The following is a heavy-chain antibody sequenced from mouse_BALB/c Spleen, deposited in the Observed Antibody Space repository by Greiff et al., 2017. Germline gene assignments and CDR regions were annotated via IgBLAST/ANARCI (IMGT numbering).Heavy chain of an antibody. V-gene: IGHV5-9*03. CDR1: GFTFSSYT. Sequence: EVQLVESGGGLVKPGGSLKLSCAASGFTFSSYTMSWVRQTPEKRLEWVATISSGGGNTYYPDSVKGRFTISRDNTKNNLYLQMSSLRSEDTALYYCAGSPADDLDYWGQGTTVTVSS. CDR2: ISSGGGNT. D-gene: IGHD2-4*01. J-gene: IGHJ4*01. CDR3: AGSPADDLDY.